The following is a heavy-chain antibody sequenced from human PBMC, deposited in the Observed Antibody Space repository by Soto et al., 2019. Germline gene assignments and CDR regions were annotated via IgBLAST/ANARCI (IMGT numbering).Heavy chain of an antibody. V-gene: IGHV4-38-2*01. J-gene: IGHJ5*02. CDR3: ARVITIFGVVIISWFDP. CDR2: IYHSGST. Sequence: SETLSLTCAVSGYSISSGYYWGWIRQPPGKGLEWIGSIYHSGSTYYNPSLKSRVTISVDTSKNQFPLKLSSVTAADTAVYYCARVITIFGVVIISWFDPWGQGTLVTVSS. D-gene: IGHD3-3*01. CDR1: GYSISSGYY.